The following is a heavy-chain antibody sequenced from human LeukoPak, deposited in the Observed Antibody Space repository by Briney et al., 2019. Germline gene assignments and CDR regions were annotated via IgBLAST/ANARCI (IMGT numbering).Heavy chain of an antibody. Sequence: GGSLRLSCAASGFTFSSYSMNWVRQAPGKGLEWVSYISSSSSTIYYADSVKGRFTISRDNAKNSLYLQMNSLRAEDTAVYYCAGQGVLVRGGYYSYYMDVWGKGTTVTVSS. V-gene: IGHV3-48*01. D-gene: IGHD3-10*01. CDR1: GFTFSSYS. J-gene: IGHJ6*03. CDR2: ISSSSSTI. CDR3: AGQGVLVRGGYYSYYMDV.